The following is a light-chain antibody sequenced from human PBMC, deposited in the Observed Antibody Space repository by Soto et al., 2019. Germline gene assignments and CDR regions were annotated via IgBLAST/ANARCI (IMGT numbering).Light chain of an antibody. CDR3: SSYTISNTLPFV. CDR1: RRDVGGYNY. CDR2: EVT. Sequence: QSVLTQPASVSGSPGQSITISCTGTRRDVGGYNYVFWYQQYPGKSPKLVIYEVTHRPSGVSNRFSGSKSGNTASLTISGLQAEDEADYYCSSYTISNTLPFVFGTGTKVTVL. V-gene: IGLV2-14*01. J-gene: IGLJ1*01.